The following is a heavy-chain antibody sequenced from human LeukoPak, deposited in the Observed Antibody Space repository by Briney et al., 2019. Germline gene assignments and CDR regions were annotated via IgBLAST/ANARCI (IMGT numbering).Heavy chain of an antibody. CDR2: ISGSGGST. V-gene: IGHV3-23*01. J-gene: IGHJ4*02. CDR1: GFTFSSYA. Sequence: PEGSLRLSCAASGFTFSSYAMSWVRQAPGKGLEWVSGISGSGGSTYYADSVKGRFTISRDNSKNTLYLQMNSLRAEDTAVYYCAKDQRLDYYGSGSLDYWGQGTLVTVSS. D-gene: IGHD3-10*01. CDR3: AKDQRLDYYGSGSLDY.